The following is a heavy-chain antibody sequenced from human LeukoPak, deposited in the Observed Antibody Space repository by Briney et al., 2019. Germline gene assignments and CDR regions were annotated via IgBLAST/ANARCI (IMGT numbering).Heavy chain of an antibody. CDR1: GFTFSSYS. CDR3: ARGTAAGANDAFDI. Sequence: GGSLRLSCAASGFTFSSYSMNWVRQAPGKGLEWVSSISSSSSYICYADSVKGRFTISRDNAKNSLYLQMNSLRAEDTAVYYCARGTAAGANDAFDIWGQGTMVTVSS. D-gene: IGHD6-13*01. V-gene: IGHV3-21*01. J-gene: IGHJ3*02. CDR2: ISSSSSYI.